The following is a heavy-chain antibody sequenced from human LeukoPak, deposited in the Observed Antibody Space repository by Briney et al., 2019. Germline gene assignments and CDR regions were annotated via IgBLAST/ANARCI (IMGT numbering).Heavy chain of an antibody. CDR3: ARLGSCRGGSRSSEDYYYYMDV. Sequence: PSETLSLTCAVYGWSFSGYYWSWIRQPPGKGLEWIGEINHSGSTNYNPSLKSRATISVETSKNPLSLKLRSVTAADPAVYFCARLGSCRGGSRSSEDYYYYMDVWGQGTTVTVSS. D-gene: IGHD2-15*01. V-gene: IGHV4-34*01. J-gene: IGHJ6*03. CDR1: GWSFSGYY. CDR2: INHSGST.